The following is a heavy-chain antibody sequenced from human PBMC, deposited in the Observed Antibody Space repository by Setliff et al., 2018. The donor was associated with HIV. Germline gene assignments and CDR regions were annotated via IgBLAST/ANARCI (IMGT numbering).Heavy chain of an antibody. CDR1: GASITRGGDF. D-gene: IGHD6-13*01. Sequence: PSETLSLTCSVSGASITRGGDFWSWIRQHPGKGLEWIGYIYHSGSTNYNPSLKGRVTISVDTSKDQFSLNLRSVTAADTAVYYCARALSAAGLAWFDPWGQGTLVTVSS. CDR2: IYHSGST. J-gene: IGHJ5*02. CDR3: ARALSAAGLAWFDP. V-gene: IGHV4-61*08.